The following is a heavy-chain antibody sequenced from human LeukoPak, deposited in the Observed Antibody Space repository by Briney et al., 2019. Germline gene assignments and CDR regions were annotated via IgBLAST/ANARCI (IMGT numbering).Heavy chain of an antibody. Sequence: GGSLRLSCAASGFTFSNYAMHWVRQAPGKGLEWVSAISGSGGSTYYADSVKGRFTISRDNSKNTLYLQMNSLRAEDTAVYYCAKLPAYCGGDCYLYYFDYWGQGTLVTVSS. V-gene: IGHV3-23*01. D-gene: IGHD2-21*02. J-gene: IGHJ4*02. CDR3: AKLPAYCGGDCYLYYFDY. CDR2: ISGSGGST. CDR1: GFTFSNYA.